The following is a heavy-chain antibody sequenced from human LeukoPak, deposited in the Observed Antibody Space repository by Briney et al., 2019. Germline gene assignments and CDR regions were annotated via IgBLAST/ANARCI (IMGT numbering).Heavy chain of an antibody. CDR2: IKQDGSEK. V-gene: IGHV3-7*01. CDR3: AELGITMIGGV. J-gene: IGHJ6*04. Sequence: GGSLRLSCAASGFTFSSYWMSWVRQAPGKGLEWVANIKQDGSEKYYLDSVKGRFTISRDNAKNSLYLQMNSLRAEDTAVYYCAELGITMIGGVWGKGTTVTISS. CDR1: GFTFSSYW. D-gene: IGHD3-10*02.